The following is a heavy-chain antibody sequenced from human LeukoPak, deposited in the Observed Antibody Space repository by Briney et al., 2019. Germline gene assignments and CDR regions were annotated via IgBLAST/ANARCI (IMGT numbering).Heavy chain of an antibody. CDR1: GYTFTVYY. V-gene: IGHV1-2*02. J-gene: IGHJ4*02. Sequence: ASVKVSCKASGYTFTVYYMHWVRQAPGQGLEWMGWINPNNGDTNNAQRFQGRVTMTRDTSTSTAYMDPSRLTSDDTAVYYCTRGDRNGYNYWGQGTLVTVSS. CDR2: INPNNGDT. D-gene: IGHD5-24*01. CDR3: TRGDRNGYNY.